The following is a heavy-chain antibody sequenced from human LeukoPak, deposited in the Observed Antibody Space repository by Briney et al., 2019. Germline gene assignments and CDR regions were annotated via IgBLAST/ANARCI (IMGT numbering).Heavy chain of an antibody. CDR3: ARDQGDDFWSGYYTDWFDP. V-gene: IGHV3-21*01. CDR1: GFTFSSYS. J-gene: IGHJ5*02. CDR2: ISSSSSYI. Sequence: PGGSLRLSCAASGFTFSSYSMNWVRQAPGKGLEWDSSISSSSSYIYYADSVKGRFTISRDNAKNSLYLQMNSLRAEDTAVYYCARDQGDDFWSGYYTDWFDPWGQGTLVTVSS. D-gene: IGHD3-3*01.